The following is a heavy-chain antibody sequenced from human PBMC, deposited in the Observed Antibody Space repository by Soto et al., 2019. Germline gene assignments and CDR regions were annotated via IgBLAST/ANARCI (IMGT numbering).Heavy chain of an antibody. J-gene: IGHJ4*02. Sequence: LSLTCTVSGGSVSSGSYYWSWIRQPPGKGLEWIGYIYYSGSTNYNPSLKSRVTISVDTSKNQFSLKLSSVTAADTAVYYCARENRDYSGYDWLFDYWGQGTLVTVSS. CDR2: IYYSGST. CDR1: GGSVSSGSYY. V-gene: IGHV4-61*01. D-gene: IGHD5-12*01. CDR3: ARENRDYSGYDWLFDY.